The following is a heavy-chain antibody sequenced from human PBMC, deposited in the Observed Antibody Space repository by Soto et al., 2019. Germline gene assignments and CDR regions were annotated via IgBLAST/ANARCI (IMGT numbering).Heavy chain of an antibody. CDR3: ARAIAVAPGDAFDI. J-gene: IGHJ3*02. CDR1: GYTFTGYY. CDR2: INPNSGGT. V-gene: IGHV1-2*04. D-gene: IGHD6-19*01. Sequence: GASVKVSCKASGYTFTGYYMHWVRQAPGQGLEWMGWINPNSGGTNYAQKFQGWVTMTRDTSISTAYMELSRLRSDDTAVYYCARAIAVAPGDAFDIWGQGTVVTVSS.